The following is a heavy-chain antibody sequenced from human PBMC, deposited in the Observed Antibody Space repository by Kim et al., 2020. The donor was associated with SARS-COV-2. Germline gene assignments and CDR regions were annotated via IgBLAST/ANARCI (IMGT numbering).Heavy chain of an antibody. CDR2: IIPFFDTT. Sequence: SVKVSCKASGGTFGTYPISWVRQAPGQELEWMGGIIPFFDTTNYAPKFQGRVTMTADDSTRTTYMELSSLKSGDTAVYFCASRFFDSSGNYHDFWGQGT. CDR1: GGTFGTYP. D-gene: IGHD3-22*01. V-gene: IGHV1-69*13. CDR3: ASRFFDSSGNYHDF. J-gene: IGHJ4*02.